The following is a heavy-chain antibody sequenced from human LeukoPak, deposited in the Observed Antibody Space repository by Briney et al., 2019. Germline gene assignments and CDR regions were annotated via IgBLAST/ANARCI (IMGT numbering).Heavy chain of an antibody. D-gene: IGHD2-2*01. V-gene: IGHV3-23*01. Sequence: GGSLRLSCAASGFTFSSSDMSWVRQAPGKGLEWVSGISGSGGSTYYADSVKGRFTISRDNSKNTLYLQMNSLRAEDTAVYYCAAAMVPYYYYYYMDVWGKGTTVTVSS. CDR1: GFTFSSSD. CDR2: ISGSGGST. CDR3: AAAMVPYYYYYYMDV. J-gene: IGHJ6*03.